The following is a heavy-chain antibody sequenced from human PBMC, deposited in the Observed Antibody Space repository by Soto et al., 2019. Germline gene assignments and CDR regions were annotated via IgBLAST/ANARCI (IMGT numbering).Heavy chain of an antibody. CDR3: ATIFGVAFDY. CDR2: INGGNANT. V-gene: IGHV1-3*01. CDR1: GYSFSNNA. J-gene: IGHJ4*02. D-gene: IGHD3-3*01. Sequence: RASVKVSCKTSGYSFSNNAIHWVRQAPGQRLEWMGWINGGNANTKYSEKFQDRVTITKDTSASTAYMEISSLRSEDTDVYYCATIFGVAFDYWGQGTLVTVSS.